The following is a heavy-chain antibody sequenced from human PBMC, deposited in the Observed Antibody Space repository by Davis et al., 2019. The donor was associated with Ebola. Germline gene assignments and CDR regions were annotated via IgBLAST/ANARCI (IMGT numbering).Heavy chain of an antibody. D-gene: IGHD5-24*01. Sequence: GGSLRLSCAASGFTFSDYYMSWIRQAPGKGLEWVSYISSSGSTIYYADSVKGRFTISRDNAKNSLYLQMNSLRAEDTAVYYCARVRWLLSYYFDYWGQGTLVTVSS. CDR3: ARVRWLLSYYFDY. CDR1: GFTFSDYY. J-gene: IGHJ4*02. CDR2: ISSSGSTI. V-gene: IGHV3-11*01.